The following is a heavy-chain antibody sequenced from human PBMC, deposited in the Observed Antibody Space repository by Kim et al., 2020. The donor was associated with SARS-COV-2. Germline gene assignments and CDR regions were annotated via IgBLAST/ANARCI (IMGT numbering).Heavy chain of an antibody. J-gene: IGHJ4*02. Sequence: ASVKVSCKASGYSFTSHGISWVRQAPGQGLEWMGWINPYNDNTNYVQKLQGRVTMTTDTSTSTAYMELRSLRSDDTAVYYCVRDVWDEAARPLAFDLWGQGTLVTVS. CDR2: INPYNDNT. CDR3: VRDVWDEAARPLAFDL. V-gene: IGHV1-18*01. CDR1: GYSFTSHG. D-gene: IGHD3-16*01.